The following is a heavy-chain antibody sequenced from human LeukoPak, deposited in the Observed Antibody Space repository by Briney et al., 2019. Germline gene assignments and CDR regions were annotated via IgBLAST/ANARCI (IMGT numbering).Heavy chain of an antibody. CDR2: INHSGST. CDR1: GGSFSGYY. Sequence: SETLSLTCAVYGGSFSGYYWSWIRQPPGKGLEWIGEINHSGSTNYNPSLKSRVTISVDTSKNQFSLKLSSVTAADTAVYYCARGLYGAYDYWGQGTLVTVS. J-gene: IGHJ4*02. D-gene: IGHD4/OR15-4a*01. V-gene: IGHV4-34*01. CDR3: ARGLYGAYDY.